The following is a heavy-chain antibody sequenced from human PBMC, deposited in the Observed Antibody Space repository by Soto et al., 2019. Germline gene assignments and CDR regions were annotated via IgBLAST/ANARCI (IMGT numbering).Heavy chain of an antibody. CDR3: AKSRMGIKGGRPAFDI. CDR1: GFTFDDYA. Sequence: GGSLRLSCAASGFTFDDYAMHWVRQAPGKGLEWVSGISWNSGSIGYADSVKGRFTISRDNAKNSLYLQMNSLRAEDTALYYCAKSRMGIKGGRPAFDIWGQGTMVTVSS. V-gene: IGHV3-9*01. J-gene: IGHJ3*02. D-gene: IGHD1-20*01. CDR2: ISWNSGSI.